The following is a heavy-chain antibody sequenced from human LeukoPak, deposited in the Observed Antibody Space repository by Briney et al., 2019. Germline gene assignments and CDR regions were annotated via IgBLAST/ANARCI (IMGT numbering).Heavy chain of an antibody. Sequence: PSETLSLTCTVSGYFISSGYYWGWIRQPPGKGLQWIGSIHHSGSTNYNPSLKSRVTISVDTSKNQFSLKLSSVTAADTAVYYCARAPPRRYFDWLPHDAFDIWGQGTMVTVSS. J-gene: IGHJ3*02. CDR3: ARAPPRRYFDWLPHDAFDI. D-gene: IGHD3-9*01. CDR2: IHHSGST. CDR1: GYFISSGYY. V-gene: IGHV4-38-2*02.